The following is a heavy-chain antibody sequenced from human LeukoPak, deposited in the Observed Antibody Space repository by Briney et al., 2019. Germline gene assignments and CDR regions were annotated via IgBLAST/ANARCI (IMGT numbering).Heavy chain of an antibody. D-gene: IGHD2-8*01. CDR3: ARDEHGVGTSGPDY. CDR2: INAYNGHT. J-gene: IGHJ4*02. Sequence: ASVKVPCKASGYTFANFGFTWVRQAPGQGLEWMGWINAYNGHTNYAQNLQGRVTMTTDPSTRTAYMELRSLRSGDTAVYYRARDEHGVGTSGPDYWGQGTLVTVSS. CDR1: GYTFANFG. V-gene: IGHV1-18*01.